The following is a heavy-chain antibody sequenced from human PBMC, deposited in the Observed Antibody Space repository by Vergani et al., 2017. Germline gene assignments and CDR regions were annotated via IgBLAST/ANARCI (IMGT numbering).Heavy chain of an antibody. Sequence: EVPLVQSGAVVKTPGESLRISCKGSGYIFTSYWISWVRQLPXKGLEWMGRIDPSDSYTNYSPSFQGHVTISADKSISTAYLQWSSLKASDTAMYYCAARVKGYCSGGSCYPSYWYVDLWGRGTLVTVSS. V-gene: IGHV5-10-1*03. CDR3: AARVKGYCSGGSCYPSYWYVDL. J-gene: IGHJ2*01. D-gene: IGHD2-15*01. CDR1: GYIFTSYW. CDR2: IDPSDSYT.